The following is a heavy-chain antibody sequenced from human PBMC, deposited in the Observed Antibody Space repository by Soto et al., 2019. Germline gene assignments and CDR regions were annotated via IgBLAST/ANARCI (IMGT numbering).Heavy chain of an antibody. V-gene: IGHV5-51*01. CDR2: IYPGDSDT. D-gene: IGHD2-2*01. J-gene: IGHJ6*02. CDR1: GCSFPSYW. Sequence: GEALKISGKGSGCSFPSYWIGWVRQIPGKGLEWMGIIYPGDSDTRYSPSFQGQVTISADKSISTAYLQWSSLKASDTAMYYCARPQYRRYYYGMDVWGQGTTVTVSS. CDR3: ARPQYRRYYYGMDV.